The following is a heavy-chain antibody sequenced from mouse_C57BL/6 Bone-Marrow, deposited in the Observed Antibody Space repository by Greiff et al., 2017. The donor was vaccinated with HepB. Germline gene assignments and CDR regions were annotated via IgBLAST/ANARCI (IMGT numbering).Heavy chain of an antibody. CDR2: IDPSDSYT. D-gene: IGHD1-1*01. V-gene: IGHV1-50*01. CDR1: GYTFTSYW. J-gene: IGHJ2*01. CDR3: ARITTVDYFDY. Sequence: LQQPGTELVKPGASVKLSCKASGYTFTSYWMQWVKQRPGQGLEWIGEIDPSDSYTNYNQKFKGKATLTVDTSSSTAYMQLSSLTSEDSAVYYCARITTVDYFDYWGQGTTLTVSS.